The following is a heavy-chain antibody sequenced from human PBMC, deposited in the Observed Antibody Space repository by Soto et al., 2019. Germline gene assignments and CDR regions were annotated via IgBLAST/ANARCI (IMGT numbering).Heavy chain of an antibody. CDR1: GFTFSSYT. CDR2: LCYDVTNK. V-gene: IGHV3-30*02. J-gene: IGHJ4*02. D-gene: IGHD3-22*01. CDR3: AKDRYYDSSGYWVNLFDY. Sequence: PGGSLRLSCASSGFTFSSYTMHLVRQAPGKGLDWVTILCYDVTNKYYPDSVKGRFIISRDNSKNTMYLQMNSLRAEDTAVYYCAKDRYYDSSGYWVNLFDYWGQGTLVTVS.